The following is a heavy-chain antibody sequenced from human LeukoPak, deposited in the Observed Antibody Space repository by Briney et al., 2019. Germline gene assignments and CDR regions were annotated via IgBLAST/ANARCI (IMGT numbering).Heavy chain of an antibody. Sequence: GASVKVSCKASGYTFTSYDINWVRQATGQGLEWMGWMNPNSGNTGYAQKFQGRVTITRNTSISTAYMELSSLRSEDTAVYYCARGVYLSVAARLGTLVDYWGQGTLVTVSS. CDR3: ARGVYLSVAARLGTLVDY. D-gene: IGHD6-6*01. J-gene: IGHJ4*02. V-gene: IGHV1-8*03. CDR2: MNPNSGNT. CDR1: GYTFTSYD.